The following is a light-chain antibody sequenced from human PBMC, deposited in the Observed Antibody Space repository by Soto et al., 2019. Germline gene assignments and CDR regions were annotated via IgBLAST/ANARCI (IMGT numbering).Light chain of an antibody. J-gene: IGKJ4*01. CDR1: QSVSNY. Sequence: EIVLTKSPPTRSFSPGERATLSCRASQSVSNYLAWYQQRPGQAPRLLIYAASNRATGIPARFSGSGSRTDFTLTISSLEHEDFEVYYCQQRSNWPLTFGGGTKVDIK. V-gene: IGKV3-11*01. CDR2: AAS. CDR3: QQRSNWPLT.